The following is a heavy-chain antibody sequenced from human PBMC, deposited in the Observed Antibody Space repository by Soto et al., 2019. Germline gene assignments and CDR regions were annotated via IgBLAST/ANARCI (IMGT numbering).Heavy chain of an antibody. CDR2: TYYRSRFFS. CDR1: GDSVPSYSAA. D-gene: IGHD3-10*01. J-gene: IGHJ5*02. Sequence: SQTLSLTCAISGDSVPSYSAAWNWIRQSPSGGLEWLGRTYYRSRFFSDYAESVKSRIIINPDTSKNQLSLQLKSVTPPDTAVYYCVRDRYSSSGWLDPWGQGTPVTVSS. V-gene: IGHV6-1*01. CDR3: VRDRYSSSGWLDP.